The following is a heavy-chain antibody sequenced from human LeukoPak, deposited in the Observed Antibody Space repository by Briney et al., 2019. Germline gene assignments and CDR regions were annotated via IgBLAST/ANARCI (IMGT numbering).Heavy chain of an antibody. V-gene: IGHV3-33*06. J-gene: IGHJ3*02. CDR1: GFTFSSYG. CDR2: IWYDGGNK. D-gene: IGHD4-23*01. CDR3: AKDNSGGAFDI. Sequence: PGGSLRLTCAASGFTFSSYGMHWVRQAPGKGLEWVAVIWYDGGNKYYADSVKGRFTISRDNSKNTLYLQMNSLRAEDTAVYYCAKDNSGGAFDIWGQGTMVTVSS.